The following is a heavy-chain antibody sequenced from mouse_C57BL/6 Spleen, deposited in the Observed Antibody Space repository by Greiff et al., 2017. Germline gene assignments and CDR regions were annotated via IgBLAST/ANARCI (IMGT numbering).Heavy chain of an antibody. D-gene: IGHD2-14*01. V-gene: IGHV1-76*01. CDR2: IYPGSGNT. CDR3: ARGRVPDY. CDR1: GYTFTDYY. J-gene: IGHJ2*01. Sequence: LVESGAELVRPGASVKLSCKASGYTFTDYYINWVKQRPGQGLEWIARIYPGSGNTYYNEKFKGKATLTAEKSSRTAYMQLSSLTSEDSAVYFCARGRVPDYWGQGTTLTVSS.